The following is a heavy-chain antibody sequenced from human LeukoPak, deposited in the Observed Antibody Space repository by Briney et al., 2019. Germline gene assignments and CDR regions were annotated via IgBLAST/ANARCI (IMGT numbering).Heavy chain of an antibody. Sequence: KPGGSLRLSCAASGFTFDDYAMHWVRQAPGKGLEWVSLISWDGGSTYYADSVKGRFTISRDNSKNSLYLQMNSLRTEDTALYYCAKESVGVVPDPSVYYYYYYMDVWGKGTTVTVSS. J-gene: IGHJ6*03. CDR2: ISWDGGST. CDR1: GFTFDDYA. D-gene: IGHD2-2*01. V-gene: IGHV3-43*02. CDR3: AKESVGVVPDPSVYYYYYYMDV.